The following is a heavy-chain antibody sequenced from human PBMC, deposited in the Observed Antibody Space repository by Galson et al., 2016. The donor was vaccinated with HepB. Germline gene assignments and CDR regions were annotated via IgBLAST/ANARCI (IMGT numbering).Heavy chain of an antibody. CDR1: GFTLGDYF. Sequence: SLRLSCAASGFTLGDYFMTWFRQAPGKGLERLGFIRSEVHGGTSEYAASVKGRFVISRDDSKSIAYLEMNSLKTEDTAVYYCARDRPGITGPGSIDGIDVWGQGTTVTVSS. CDR2: IRSEVHGGTS. J-gene: IGHJ6*02. D-gene: IGHD1-1*01. CDR3: ARDRPGITGPGSIDGIDV. V-gene: IGHV3-49*03.